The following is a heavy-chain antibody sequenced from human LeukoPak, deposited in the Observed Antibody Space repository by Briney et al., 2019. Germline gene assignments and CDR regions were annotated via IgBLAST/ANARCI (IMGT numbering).Heavy chain of an antibody. Sequence: SETLSPTCTVSGGSISSYSWSWIRQPPGKGLEWTGYIYYSGSTNYNPSLKSRVTISVDMSKNQFSLKLSSVTAADTAVYYCATHPPKVCTGGSCTDYWGQGTLVTVSS. J-gene: IGHJ4*02. CDR1: GGSISSYS. CDR2: IYYSGST. V-gene: IGHV4-59*01. CDR3: ATHPPKVCTGGSCTDY. D-gene: IGHD2-15*01.